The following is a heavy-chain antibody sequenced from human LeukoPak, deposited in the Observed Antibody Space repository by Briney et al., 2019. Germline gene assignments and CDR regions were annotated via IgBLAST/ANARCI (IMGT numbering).Heavy chain of an antibody. CDR3: GRYGRNPEF. CDR2: ISDSGGAT. J-gene: IGHJ4*02. D-gene: IGHD2-2*01. CDR1: GFSFNNYD. V-gene: IGHV3-23*01. Sequence: GGSLRLSCAASGFSFNNYDMTWVRQGLGKGLEWVSRISDSGGATGYGDSVKGRFTISRDNSKNTVYLQMNSLRAEDTAVYYCGRYGRNPEFWGQGTLVTVSS.